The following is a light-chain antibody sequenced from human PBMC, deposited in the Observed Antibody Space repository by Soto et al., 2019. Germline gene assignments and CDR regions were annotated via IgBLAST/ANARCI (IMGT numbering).Light chain of an antibody. V-gene: IGKV1-33*01. CDR1: QDISNY. CDR2: DAS. J-gene: IGKJ4*01. Sequence: DIQMTQSPSSLSASVGDIVTITCGASQDISNYLNWYQQKTGKAPKLLIYDASNLETGVPSRFSGSGSGTDFTFTISRLQPEDIATYDCQQYDNLPLTFGGGTKVEIK. CDR3: QQYDNLPLT.